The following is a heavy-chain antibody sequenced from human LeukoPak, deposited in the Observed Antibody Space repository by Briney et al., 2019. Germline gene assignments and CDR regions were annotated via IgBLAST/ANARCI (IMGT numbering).Heavy chain of an antibody. Sequence: GGSLRLSCAASGFTFSSYAMHWVRQAPGKGLEYVSAISSNGGSTYYANSVKGRFTISRDNSKNTLYLQMGSLRAEDMAVYYCARDSYYDSSGYSSCFDYWGQGTLVTVSS. CDR1: GFTFSSYA. CDR2: ISSNGGST. D-gene: IGHD3-22*01. J-gene: IGHJ4*02. CDR3: ARDSYYDSSGYSSCFDY. V-gene: IGHV3-64*01.